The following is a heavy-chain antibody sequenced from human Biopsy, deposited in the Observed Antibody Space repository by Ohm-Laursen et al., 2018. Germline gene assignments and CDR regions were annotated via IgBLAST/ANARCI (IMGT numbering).Heavy chain of an antibody. D-gene: IGHD2-2*01. Sequence: SLRLSCAASGYTFSSYWMHWVRHAPGKGLVWVSRINRDGSSTTYADSVKGRFTISRDSAKNTLYPQMNSLRAEDTAVYYCAREGYCSRTSCYPDYWGQGTLVTVSS. CDR3: AREGYCSRTSCYPDY. V-gene: IGHV3-74*01. CDR2: INRDGSST. CDR1: GYTFSSYW. J-gene: IGHJ4*02.